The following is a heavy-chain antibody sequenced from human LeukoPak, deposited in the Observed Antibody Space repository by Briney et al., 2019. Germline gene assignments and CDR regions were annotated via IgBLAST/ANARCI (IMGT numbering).Heavy chain of an antibody. D-gene: IGHD3-10*01. CDR1: GYTLTELS. J-gene: IGHJ3*02. CDR2: FDPEDGET. CDR3: ATIAPNYYVSGIYAFDI. Sequence: ASVKVSCKVSGYTLTELSMYWVRQAPGKGLEWMGGFDPEDGETIYAQKFQGRLTMTEDTSTDTAYMELSSLRSEDTAVYYWATIAPNYYVSGIYAFDIWGQGTMVTVSS. V-gene: IGHV1-24*01.